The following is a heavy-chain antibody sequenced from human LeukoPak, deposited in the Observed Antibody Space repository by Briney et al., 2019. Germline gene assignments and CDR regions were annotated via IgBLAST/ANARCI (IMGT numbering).Heavy chain of an antibody. V-gene: IGHV3-11*04. CDR2: ISSSGSTI. D-gene: IGHD3-10*02. CDR1: GFTVSNNY. CDR3: AELGITMIGGV. Sequence: KPGGSLRLSCAASGFTVSNNYMSWVRQAPGKGLEWVSYISSSGSTIYYADSVKGRFTISRDNAKNSLYLQMNSLRAEDTAVYYCAELGITMIGGVWGKGTTVTISS. J-gene: IGHJ6*04.